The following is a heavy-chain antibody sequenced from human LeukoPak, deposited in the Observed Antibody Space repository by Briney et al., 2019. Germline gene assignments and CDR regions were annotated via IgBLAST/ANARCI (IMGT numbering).Heavy chain of an antibody. CDR2: ISSSSSYI. CDR1: GFTFSSYS. Sequence: GGSLRLSCAASGFTFSSYSMNWVRQAPGKGLEWVSSISSSSSYIYYADSVKGRFTISRDNAKNSLYLQMNSLRAEDTAVYYCARDTHYGSGSYYLLNWFDPWGQGTLVTVSS. CDR3: ARDTHYGSGSYYLLNWFDP. D-gene: IGHD3-10*01. J-gene: IGHJ5*02. V-gene: IGHV3-21*01.